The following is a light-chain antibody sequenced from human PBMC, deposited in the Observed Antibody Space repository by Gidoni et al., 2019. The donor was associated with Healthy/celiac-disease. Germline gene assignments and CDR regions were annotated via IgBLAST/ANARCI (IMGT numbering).Light chain of an antibody. CDR1: QSISSY. V-gene: IGKV1-39*01. CDR2: AAS. CDR3: QKSYSTPPT. J-gene: IGKJ2*01. Sequence: DIQMTQSPSSLSASVGDRVTITCRARQSISSYLNWFQQKPGKAPKLLIYAASSLQTGVPSRFSGSGSGTDFTLTISSVQPEDLATYYCQKSYSTPPTFGQGTKLEIK.